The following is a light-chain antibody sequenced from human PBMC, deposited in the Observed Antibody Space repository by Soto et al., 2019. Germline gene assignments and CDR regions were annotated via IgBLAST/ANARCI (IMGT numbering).Light chain of an antibody. CDR3: QYYNNYCWT. CDR1: QSISSW. V-gene: IGKV1-5*03. CDR2: KTS. Sequence: DIQLTHSPSTLSASVGDRVTITCRASQSISSWLAWYQQKPGKAPKFLIYKTSNLESGVPSRFSGSGSGTEFTLTISCLQPDDFATYYCQYYNNYCWTFGQGTKVEIK. J-gene: IGKJ1*01.